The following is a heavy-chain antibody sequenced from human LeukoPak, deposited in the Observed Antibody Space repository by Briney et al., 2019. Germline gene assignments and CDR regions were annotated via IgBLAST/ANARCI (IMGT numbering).Heavy chain of an antibody. J-gene: IGHJ4*03. CDR2: ISAYNGNT. CDR1: GYTFTTYG. D-gene: IGHD3-3*01. Sequence: GASVKVSCTASGYTFTTYGISWVRQAPGQGLEWMGWISAYNGNTNYAQKLQGRVTMTTDTSTSTAYMELRSLRSDDTAVYYCARDYDFWSGYSPTAFDYWGQGTTVTVSS. CDR3: ARDYDFWSGYSPTAFDY. V-gene: IGHV1-18*01.